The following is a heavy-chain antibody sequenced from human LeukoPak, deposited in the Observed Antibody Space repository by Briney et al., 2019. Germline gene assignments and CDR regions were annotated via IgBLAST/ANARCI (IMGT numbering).Heavy chain of an antibody. V-gene: IGHV4-61*02. J-gene: IGHJ3*02. CDR3: ARGRPITTLGAFDI. D-gene: IGHD1-14*01. CDR2: IYTSGST. CDR1: GGSISSGSYY. Sequence: SQTLSLTCTVSGGSISSGSYYWSWIRQPAGKGLEWIGRIYTSGSTNYNPSLKGRVTISVDTSKSQFSLKLSSVTAADTAVYYCARGRPITTLGAFDIWGQGTMVTVSS.